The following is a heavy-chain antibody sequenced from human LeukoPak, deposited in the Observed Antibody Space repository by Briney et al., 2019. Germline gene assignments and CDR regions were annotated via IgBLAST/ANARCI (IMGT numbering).Heavy chain of an antibody. CDR2: ISSNGGST. J-gene: IGHJ4*02. D-gene: IGHD2-15*01. Sequence: GGSLRLSCAASGFTFSSYAMHWVRQAPGKGLEYVSAISSNGGSTYYANSVKGRFTISRDNSKNTLYLQMGSLRAEDMAVYFCARYCNGVTCYSGYDYWGQGTLVTVSS. CDR1: GFTFSSYA. CDR3: ARYCNGVTCYSGYDY. V-gene: IGHV3-64*01.